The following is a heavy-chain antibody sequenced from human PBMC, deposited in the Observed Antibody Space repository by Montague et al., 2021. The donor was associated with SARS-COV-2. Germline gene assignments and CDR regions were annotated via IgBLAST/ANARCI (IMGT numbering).Heavy chain of an antibody. CDR2: INHSGSS. Sequence: SETLSLTCAVYGGSFTGYYWTWIRQPPGKGLEWIGEINHSGSSNYNPSLESRVTMSVDTSKNQFSLRLNSVSAADTAVYYCARAQVTIFGVLILLPAAGAVDVWGRGTTVTVSS. V-gene: IGHV4-34*01. J-gene: IGHJ3*01. D-gene: IGHD3-3*01. CDR1: GGSFTGYY. CDR3: ARAQVTIFGVLILLPAAGAVDV.